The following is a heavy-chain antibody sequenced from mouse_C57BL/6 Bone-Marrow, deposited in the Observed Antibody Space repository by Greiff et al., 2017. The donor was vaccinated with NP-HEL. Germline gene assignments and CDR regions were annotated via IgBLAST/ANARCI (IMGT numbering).Heavy chain of an antibody. Sequence: EVNVVESGGGLVKPGGSLKLSCAASGFTFSDYGMHWVRQAPEKGLEWVAYISSGSSTIYYADTVKGRFTISRDNAKNTLFLQMTSLRSEDTAMYYCARGGLGRWYFDVWGTGTTVTVSS. V-gene: IGHV5-17*01. CDR1: GFTFSDYG. J-gene: IGHJ1*03. CDR3: ARGGLGRWYFDV. CDR2: ISSGSSTI. D-gene: IGHD4-1*01.